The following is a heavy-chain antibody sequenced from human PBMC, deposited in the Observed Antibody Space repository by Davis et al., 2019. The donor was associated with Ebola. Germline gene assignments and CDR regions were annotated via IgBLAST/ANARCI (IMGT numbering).Heavy chain of an antibody. D-gene: IGHD3-10*01. Sequence: PGGSLRFSCAASGFTFSSYGMHWVRQAPGKGLEWVAVIWYDGSNKYYADSVKGRFTISRDNSKNTLYLQMNSLRAEDTAVYYCARGFGIRYFDLWGRGTLVTVSS. V-gene: IGHV3-33*01. CDR3: ARGFGIRYFDL. CDR1: GFTFSSYG. J-gene: IGHJ2*01. CDR2: IWYDGSNK.